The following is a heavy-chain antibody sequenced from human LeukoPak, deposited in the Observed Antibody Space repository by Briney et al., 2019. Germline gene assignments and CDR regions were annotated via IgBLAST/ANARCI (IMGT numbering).Heavy chain of an antibody. D-gene: IGHD3-10*01. CDR3: ARASDGFTFDY. J-gene: IGHJ4*02. Sequence: GGSLRLSCAASGFTFSSYSMNWVRQAPGKGLEWVSSISSSSTYIYYADSLKGRFTISRDNANNSLYLQMNSLRAEDTAMYYCARASDGFTFDYWGQGTLVTVSS. V-gene: IGHV3-21*01. CDR1: GFTFSSYS. CDR2: ISSSSTYI.